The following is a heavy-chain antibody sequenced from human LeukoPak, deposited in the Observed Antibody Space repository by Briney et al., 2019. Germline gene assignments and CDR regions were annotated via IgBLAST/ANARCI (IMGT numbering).Heavy chain of an antibody. D-gene: IGHD1-26*01. Sequence: AASVKVSCKASGGTFSSYAISWVRQAPGQGLEWMGGIIPIFGTANYAQKFQGRVTITADESTSTAYIELSSLRSEDTAVYYCARDWCGSYLCYFDYWGQGTLVTVSS. CDR1: GGTFSSYA. V-gene: IGHV1-69*13. CDR3: ARDWCGSYLCYFDY. CDR2: IIPIFGTA. J-gene: IGHJ4*02.